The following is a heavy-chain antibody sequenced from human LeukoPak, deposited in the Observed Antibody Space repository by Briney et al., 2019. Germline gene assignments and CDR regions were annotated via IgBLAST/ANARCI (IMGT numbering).Heavy chain of an antibody. V-gene: IGHV1-18*01. J-gene: IGHJ6*02. Sequence: ASVKVSCKASGYTFTSYGIGWVRQAPGQGLEWMGWTSAYSGNTNYAQKLQGRVTMTTDTSTSTAYMELRSLRSDDTAVYYCARDFADYDILTGYYIRVYYYGMDVWGQGTTVTVSS. CDR3: ARDFADYDILTGYYIRVYYYGMDV. CDR1: GYTFTSYG. D-gene: IGHD3-9*01. CDR2: TSAYSGNT.